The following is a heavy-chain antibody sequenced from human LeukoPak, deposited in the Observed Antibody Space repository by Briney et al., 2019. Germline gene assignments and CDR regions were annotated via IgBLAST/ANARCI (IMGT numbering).Heavy chain of an antibody. CDR2: INHSGST. Sequence: SETLSLTCAVYGGSFSGYYWSWIRQPPGKGLEWIGEINHSGSTNYNPSLKSRVTISVDTSKNQFSLKLSSVTAADTAVYYCARHRARVLRYFDWRRPFEYWGQGTLVTVSS. D-gene: IGHD3-9*01. V-gene: IGHV4-34*01. CDR3: ARHRARVLRYFDWRRPFEY. CDR1: GGSFSGYY. J-gene: IGHJ4*02.